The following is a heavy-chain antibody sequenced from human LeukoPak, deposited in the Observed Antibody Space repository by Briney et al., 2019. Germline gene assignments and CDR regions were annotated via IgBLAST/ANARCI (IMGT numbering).Heavy chain of an antibody. CDR3: VKGWIQAVGNFC. CDR2: ISTTGGST. D-gene: IGHD5-18*01. J-gene: IGHJ4*02. CDR1: GFTFSNYA. Sequence: GGSLRLSCSASGFTFSNYAMHWVRQSPGKGPEYVSAISTTGGSTYYADSVKGRFTISRDNSKNTLYLQISTLTAEDTAVYYCVKGWIQAVGNFCWGQGTLLTVSS. V-gene: IGHV3-64D*06.